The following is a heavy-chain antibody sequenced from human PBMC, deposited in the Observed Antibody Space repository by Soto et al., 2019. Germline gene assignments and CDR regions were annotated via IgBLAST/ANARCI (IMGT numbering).Heavy chain of an antibody. Sequence: EVQLVESGGGLVQPGGSLRLSCGASGFTFSANWMGWVRQAPGKGLEWVANIKQDGSEKYYVDSVKGRFTISRYNTNNSLYLQMNSLRVEDTAVYYCARFRPGYFDYWGQGTLVTVSS. J-gene: IGHJ4*02. V-gene: IGHV3-7*01. CDR1: GFTFSANW. CDR3: ARFRPGYFDY. CDR2: IKQDGSEK. D-gene: IGHD3-10*01.